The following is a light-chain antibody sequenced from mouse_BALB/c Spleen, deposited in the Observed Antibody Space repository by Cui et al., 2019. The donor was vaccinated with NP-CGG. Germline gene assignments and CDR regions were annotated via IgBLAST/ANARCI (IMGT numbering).Light chain of an antibody. CDR2: GTN. V-gene: IGLV1*01. Sequence: VLLQETAPNTAPGETVTLTCRSSTGAVTTNNYANWVQEKPDHLFTGLIGGTNNRAPGVPARFSGFLIGDKAALTIRGAQTEDEAIYFCALWYSNHWVFGGGTKLTVL. CDR1: TGAVTTNNY. CDR3: ALWYSNHWV. J-gene: IGLJ1*01.